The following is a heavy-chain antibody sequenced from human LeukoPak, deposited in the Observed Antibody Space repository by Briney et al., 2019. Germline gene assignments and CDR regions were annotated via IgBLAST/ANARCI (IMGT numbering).Heavy chain of an antibody. Sequence: GGSLRLSCAASGFTLSSYSMNWVRHAPGKGLEWVQYISSSSSYIYYADFVKGRFTISRDNAKDSLYLQMNSLRDEDTAVYYCARDPVKRGDAFDIWGQGTMVTVSS. V-gene: IGHV3-21*01. J-gene: IGHJ3*02. CDR2: ISSSSSYI. D-gene: IGHD3-22*01. CDR3: ARDPVKRGDAFDI. CDR1: GFTLSSYS.